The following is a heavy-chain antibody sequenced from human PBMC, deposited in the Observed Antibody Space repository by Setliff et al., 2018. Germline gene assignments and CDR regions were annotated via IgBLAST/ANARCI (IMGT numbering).Heavy chain of an antibody. CDR3: ARDNTIVGVTDY. D-gene: IGHD1-26*01. CDR1: CGSISSGSYH. V-gene: IGHV4-61*02. CDR2: LHTSGST. J-gene: IGHJ4*02. Sequence: SETLSLTCALACGSISSGSYHWSWSRQPAGQGLEWVGRLHTSGSTHYSPSLKGRVTRSVDTSRNQFSLNLTSVTAADTPVYYCARDNTIVGVTDYWGQGAMVIASS.